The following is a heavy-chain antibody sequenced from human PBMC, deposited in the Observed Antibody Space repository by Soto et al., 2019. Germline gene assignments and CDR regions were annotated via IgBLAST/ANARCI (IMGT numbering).Heavy chain of an antibody. Sequence: VASVKVSCKASGGTFSTYGISWVRQAPGQGLEWMGGIIPIFATPHYAQKFQGKITITADESTNTAYMELSSLRSEDTAVYYCARGIKYGDYSRWFDPWGPGTLVTVSS. V-gene: IGHV1-69*13. CDR3: ARGIKYGDYSRWFDP. J-gene: IGHJ5*02. CDR1: GGTFSTYG. D-gene: IGHD4-17*01. CDR2: IIPIFATP.